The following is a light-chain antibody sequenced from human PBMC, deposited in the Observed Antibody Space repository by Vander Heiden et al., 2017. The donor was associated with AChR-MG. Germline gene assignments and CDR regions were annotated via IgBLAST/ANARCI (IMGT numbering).Light chain of an antibody. CDR3: QSYDTSLSGLYV. CDR2: GII. CDR1: RSPIGAGHA. J-gene: IGLJ1*01. V-gene: IGLV1-40*01. Sequence: QSALTPPPSVSGAPGQRVTISCTGSRSPIGAGHAVHWSQPLPRAGPTPLVYGIISRPSGVPDRFSGSKSGTWASLAITGLQPEDEADYYCQSYDTSLSGLYVFGTGTKVTVL.